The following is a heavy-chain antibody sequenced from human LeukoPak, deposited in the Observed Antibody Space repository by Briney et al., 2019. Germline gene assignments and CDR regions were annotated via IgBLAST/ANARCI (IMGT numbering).Heavy chain of an antibody. CDR1: GGSISSYS. J-gene: IGHJ6*02. Sequence: PSETLSLTCSVSGGSISSYSWSWIRQPPGKGLEWTGYIYFSGSTNYNPSLKSRVSISVDTSNNQFSLRLSSVTAADTALYYCARERGAGGYSYGYYYYGMDVWGQGTTVTVSS. D-gene: IGHD5-18*01. V-gene: IGHV4-59*01. CDR3: ARERGAGGYSYGYYYYGMDV. CDR2: IYFSGST.